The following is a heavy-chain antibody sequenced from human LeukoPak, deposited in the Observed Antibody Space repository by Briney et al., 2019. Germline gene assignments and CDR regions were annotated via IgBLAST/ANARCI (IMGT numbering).Heavy chain of an antibody. CDR1: GFTFSSYG. V-gene: IGHV3-30*18. Sequence: PGGSLRLSCAASGFTFSSYGMHWVRQAPGKGLEWVAVISYDGSNKYYADSVKGRFTISRDNSKNTLYLQMNSLRAKDTAVYYCAKEGCSGGSCYWGDYYYYYGMDVWGKGTTVTVSS. D-gene: IGHD2-15*01. J-gene: IGHJ6*04. CDR2: ISYDGSNK. CDR3: AKEGCSGGSCYWGDYYYYYGMDV.